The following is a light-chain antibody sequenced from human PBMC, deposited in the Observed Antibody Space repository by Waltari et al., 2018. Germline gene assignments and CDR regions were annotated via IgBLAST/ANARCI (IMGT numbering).Light chain of an antibody. CDR1: SGHSSNV. CDR3: QTGGHGTWV. CDR2: VKSDGSH. V-gene: IGLV4-69*01. J-gene: IGLJ3*02. Sequence: QLVLTQSPSASASLGASVKLTCTLSSGHSSNVIAWLQQQPAKGPRYLMKVKSDGSHSKGDGIPDRFSGSSSGTERYLTISSLQSEDEADYYCQTGGHGTWVFGGGTKLTVL.